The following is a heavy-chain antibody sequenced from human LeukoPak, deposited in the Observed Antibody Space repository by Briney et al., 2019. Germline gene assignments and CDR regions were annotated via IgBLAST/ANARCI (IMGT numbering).Heavy chain of an antibody. CDR3: ARHMTSTAGSYGGVGIPNY. Sequence: SETLSLTCTVSGDSISSSSLYWAWIRQPPGKGLEWLGSIHYSGTTHYNPSLKSRITISVDTSKNHFSLRLGSVTAADTAVYYCARHMTSTAGSYGGVGIPNYWGQGTLVSVSS. V-gene: IGHV4-39*01. CDR2: IHYSGTT. J-gene: IGHJ4*02. CDR1: GDSISSSSLY. D-gene: IGHD3-10*01.